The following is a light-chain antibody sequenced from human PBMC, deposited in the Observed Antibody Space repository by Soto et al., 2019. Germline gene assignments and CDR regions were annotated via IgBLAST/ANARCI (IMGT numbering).Light chain of an antibody. CDR1: SSDVGTYNL. CDR2: EGS. Sequence: QSALTQPASVSGSPGQSITISCTGTSSDVGTYNLVSWYQQHPDKAPKLMIYEGSKRPSGVSNRFSGSKSGNTASLTISGLQAEDEADYYCCSYAGSFTVVFGGGTKLTVL. J-gene: IGLJ2*01. V-gene: IGLV2-23*01. CDR3: CSYAGSFTVV.